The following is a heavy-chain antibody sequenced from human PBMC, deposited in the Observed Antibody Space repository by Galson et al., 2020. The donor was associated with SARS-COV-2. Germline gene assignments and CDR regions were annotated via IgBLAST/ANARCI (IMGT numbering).Heavy chain of an antibody. D-gene: IGHD5-12*01. CDR3: SRDGGYSASDYDADR. CDR1: GFPFSEFS. J-gene: IGHJ4*02. CDR2: ISGTDDTI. V-gene: IGHV3-48*01. Sequence: GGSLRLSCVAFGFPFSEFSMNWIRQAPGKGLEWVAYISGTDDTIYYADSVKGRFTISRDDARNSLFLHMSNLRAEDTALYYCSRDGGYSASDYDADRWGQGTLVTVSS.